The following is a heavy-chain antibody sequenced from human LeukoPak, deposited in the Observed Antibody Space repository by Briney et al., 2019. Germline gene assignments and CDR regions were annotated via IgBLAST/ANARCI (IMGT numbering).Heavy chain of an antibody. V-gene: IGHV3-23*01. CDR2: ISESGSDT. D-gene: IGHD2-2*01. J-gene: IGHJ4*02. Sequence: PGGSLRLSCAASGFTFSNYAMSWVRQAPGKGLEWVSLISESGSDTYYADSVKGRFTISRDNSKNTLSLQVDSLRAEDTAVYYCARYCGASSCYAGFDHWGQGSLVTVSS. CDR1: GFTFSNYA. CDR3: ARYCGASSCYAGFDH.